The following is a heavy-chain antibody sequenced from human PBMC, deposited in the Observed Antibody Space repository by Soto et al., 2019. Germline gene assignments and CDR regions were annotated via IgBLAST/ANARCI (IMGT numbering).Heavy chain of an antibody. J-gene: IGHJ4*02. D-gene: IGHD1-26*01. V-gene: IGHV2-5*02. CDR2: IYGDDSK. CDR1: GFSLTTDRVG. Sequence: QITLKESGPTLVKPTQTLTLTCTFSGFSLTTDRVGVGWIRQPPGEALEWLAVIYGDDSKTYRPSLESRLTITKDTSKNQVALTMNNMDSLDTATYYCAHAYGGRSLYWGQGTLVTVSS. CDR3: AHAYGGRSLY.